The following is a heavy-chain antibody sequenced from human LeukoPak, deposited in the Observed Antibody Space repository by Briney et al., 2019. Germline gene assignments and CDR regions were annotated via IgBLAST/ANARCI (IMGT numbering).Heavy chain of an antibody. V-gene: IGHV3-30-3*01. CDR3: AKIPAPYIVVVPAAMGYYYYYGMDV. Sequence: PGRSLRLSCAASGFTFSSYAMHWVRQAPGKGLEWVAVISYDGSNKYYADSVKGRFTISRDNSKNTLYLQMNSLRAEDTAVYYCAKIPAPYIVVVPAAMGYYYYYGMDVWGQGTTVTVSS. J-gene: IGHJ6*02. CDR1: GFTFSSYA. CDR2: ISYDGSNK. D-gene: IGHD2-2*01.